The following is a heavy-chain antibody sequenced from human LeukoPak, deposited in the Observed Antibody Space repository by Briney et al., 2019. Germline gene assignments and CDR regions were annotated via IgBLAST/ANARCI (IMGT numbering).Heavy chain of an antibody. CDR2: IIPIFGTA. CDR1: GATSGSNA. J-gene: IGHJ4*02. Sequence: VKVSCKASGATSGSNASSWLGQPPDQGFNWMGGIIPIFGTANYAQKFQGRVTITADESTSTAYMELSSLRSEDTAVYYCAKDSYSYGSFDYWGQGTLVTVSS. V-gene: IGHV1-69*13. D-gene: IGHD5-18*01. CDR3: AKDSYSYGSFDY.